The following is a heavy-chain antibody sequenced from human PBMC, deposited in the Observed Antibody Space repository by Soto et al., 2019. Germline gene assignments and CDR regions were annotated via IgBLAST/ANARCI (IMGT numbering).Heavy chain of an antibody. V-gene: IGHV3-13*01. CDR3: ARSRPAAMDYYYFAMDV. CDR1: GFTLRSYD. J-gene: IGHJ6*02. CDR2: IGTAGDT. D-gene: IGHD2-2*01. Sequence: HPGGSLRLSCAASGFTLRSYDMHWVRQPKGKGLEWVSVIGTAGDTYYPGSVKGRFTISREKAENSLYLQMNSLRDGDTAVYYCARSRPAAMDYYYFAMDVWGQGTTVTVSS.